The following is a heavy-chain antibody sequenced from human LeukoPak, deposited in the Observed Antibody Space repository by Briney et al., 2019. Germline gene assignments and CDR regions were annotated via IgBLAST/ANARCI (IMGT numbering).Heavy chain of an antibody. CDR3: ARPRSGSSGLDFDY. J-gene: IGHJ4*02. D-gene: IGHD3-10*01. Sequence: SETLSLTCTVSGGSISSGGYYWSWIRQHPGKGLEWIGYIYYSGSTYYNPSLKSRVTISVDTSKNQFSLKLSSVTAADTAVHYCARPRSGSSGLDFDYWGQGTLVTVSS. V-gene: IGHV4-31*03. CDR1: GGSISSGGYY. CDR2: IYYSGST.